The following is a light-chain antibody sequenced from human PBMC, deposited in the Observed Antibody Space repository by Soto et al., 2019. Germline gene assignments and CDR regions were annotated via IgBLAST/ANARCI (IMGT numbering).Light chain of an antibody. CDR1: QSVISK. CDR2: DVS. CDR3: QQYNNWPPT. Sequence: IVMTHSPSTLSVSPGERATLSCRASQSVISKLAFFHQKPGQAPSLLIYDVSTRATSGLPRFSGSRSWTKLTLTANSLQSQDFFVYYCQQYNNWPPTFGQGTKVDIK. J-gene: IGKJ2*01. V-gene: IGKV3-15*01.